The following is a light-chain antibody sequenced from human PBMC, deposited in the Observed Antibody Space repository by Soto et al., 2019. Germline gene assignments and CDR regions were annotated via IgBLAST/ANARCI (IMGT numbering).Light chain of an antibody. CDR2: EGT. CDR3: CARADTSTVL. V-gene: IGLV2-23*01. CDR1: SRDVGDYNL. Sequence: QSALTQPASVSGSPGQSIIISFTGTSRDVGDYNLFSWYQEYPDKAPKLMIYEGTKRPSGVSNRFSGSKSGNTASLTISGLQAEDEADYDCCARADTSTVLLGGGTKVTVL. J-gene: IGLJ2*01.